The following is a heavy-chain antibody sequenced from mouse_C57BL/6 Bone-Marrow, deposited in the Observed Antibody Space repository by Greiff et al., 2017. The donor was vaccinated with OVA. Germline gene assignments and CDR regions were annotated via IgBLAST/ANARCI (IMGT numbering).Heavy chain of an antibody. V-gene: IGHV5-17*01. J-gene: IGHJ4*01. D-gene: IGHD2-2*01. CDR3: ARGMVTTYYAMDY. Sequence: EVQLVESGGGLVKPGGSLKLSCAASGFTFSDYGMHWVRQAPEKGLEWVAYISSGSSTIYYADTVQGRFTISRDNAKNTLFLQMTSLRSEDTAMYYCARGMVTTYYAMDYWGQGTSVTVSS. CDR2: ISSGSSTI. CDR1: GFTFSDYG.